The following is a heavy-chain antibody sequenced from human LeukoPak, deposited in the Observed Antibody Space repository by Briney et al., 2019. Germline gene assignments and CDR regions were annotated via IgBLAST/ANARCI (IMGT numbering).Heavy chain of an antibody. CDR3: ARDLAGVGAIEGMGY. Sequence: ASVKVSCKASGGTFSSYAISWVRQAPGQGLEWMGRIIPILGIANYAQKFQGRVTITADKSTSTAYMELSSLRSEDTAVYYCARDLAGVGAIEGMGYWGQGTLVTVSS. V-gene: IGHV1-69*04. CDR1: GGTFSSYA. CDR2: IIPILGIA. D-gene: IGHD1-26*01. J-gene: IGHJ4*02.